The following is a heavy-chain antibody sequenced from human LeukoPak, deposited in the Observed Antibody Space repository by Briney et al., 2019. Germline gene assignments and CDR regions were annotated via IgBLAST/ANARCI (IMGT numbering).Heavy chain of an antibody. V-gene: IGHV3-66*01. CDR2: IYSGGST. D-gene: IGHD3-10*01. J-gene: IGHJ4*02. CDR3: AKAPNYYGSGSYYNAHYFDY. Sequence: GSLRLSCAASGFTVNSNYMSWVRQATGKGLEWVSIIYSGGSTYYADSVKGRFIISRDDSTNTVYLQMNSLRAEDTAVYYCAKAPNYYGSGSYYNAHYFDYWGQGTLVTVSS. CDR1: GFTVNSNY.